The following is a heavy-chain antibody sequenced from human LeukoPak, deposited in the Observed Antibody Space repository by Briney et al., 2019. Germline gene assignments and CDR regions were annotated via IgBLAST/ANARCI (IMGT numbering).Heavy chain of an antibody. Sequence: GGSLRLSCAASGFTLSTYSMNWVRQAPGKGLEWISYINSDTYGNTIHYADTVEGRFTISRDNAKSSLYLQMNSLRDEDTAVYYCAREDGYCSGGNYYSYFDSWGQGTLVTVSS. CDR1: GFTLSTYS. CDR3: AREDGYCSGGNYYSYFDS. V-gene: IGHV3-48*02. J-gene: IGHJ4*02. CDR2: INSDTYGNTI. D-gene: IGHD2-15*01.